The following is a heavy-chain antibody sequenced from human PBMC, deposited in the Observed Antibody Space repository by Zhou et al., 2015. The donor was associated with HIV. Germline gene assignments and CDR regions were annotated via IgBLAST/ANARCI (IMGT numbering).Heavy chain of an antibody. Sequence: QVQLVQSGAEVKKPGSSVKVSCKASGGTFSSYAISWVRQAPGQGLEWMGGIIPIFGTANYAQKFQGRVTITADKSTSTAYMELSSLRSEDTAVYYCARDRKRHIVVVTAPFYFDYWGQGTLVTVSS. CDR2: IIPIFGTA. CDR3: ARDRKRHIVVVTAPFYFDY. V-gene: IGHV1-69*06. CDR1: GGTFSSYA. D-gene: IGHD2-21*02. J-gene: IGHJ4*02.